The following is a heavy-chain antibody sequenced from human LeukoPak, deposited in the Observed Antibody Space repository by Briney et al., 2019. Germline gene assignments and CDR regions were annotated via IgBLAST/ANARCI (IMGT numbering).Heavy chain of an antibody. D-gene: IGHD2-2*01. V-gene: IGHV4-61*02. CDR1: GGSISSGSYY. Sequence: SQTLSLTCTVSGGSISSGSYYWSRIRQPAGKGLEWIGRIYTSGSTNYNPSLKSRVTLSVDTSQNQVSLKLSSVTAADTAVYYCARVGCSSTSCYGWFYYMDVWGKGTTVTVSS. J-gene: IGHJ6*03. CDR2: IYTSGST. CDR3: ARVGCSSTSCYGWFYYMDV.